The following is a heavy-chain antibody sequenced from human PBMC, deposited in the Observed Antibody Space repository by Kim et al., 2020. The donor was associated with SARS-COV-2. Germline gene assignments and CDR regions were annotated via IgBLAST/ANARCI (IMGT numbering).Heavy chain of an antibody. CDR2: IYYSGST. CDR1: GGSISSYY. J-gene: IGHJ4*02. V-gene: IGHV4-59*01. Sequence: SETLSLTCTVSGGSISSYYWSWIRQPPGKGLEWIGYIYYSGSTNYNPSLKSRVTISVDTSKNQFSLKLSSVTAADTAVYYCATSIAAPIAFDYWGQGTLVTVSS. D-gene: IGHD6-6*01. CDR3: ATSIAAPIAFDY.